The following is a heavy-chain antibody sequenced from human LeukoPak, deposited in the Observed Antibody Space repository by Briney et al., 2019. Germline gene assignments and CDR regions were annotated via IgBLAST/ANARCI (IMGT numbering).Heavy chain of an antibody. CDR2: IYYSGST. D-gene: IGHD6-13*01. J-gene: IGHJ4*02. CDR3: AGEDIAASLGY. CDR1: GGSISSYY. V-gene: IGHV4-59*01. Sequence: SETLSLTCTVSGGSISSYYWSWIRQPPGKGLEWIGYIYYSGSTNYNPSLKSRVTISVDTSKNQFSLKLSSVTAADTAVYYCAGEDIAASLGYWGQGALVTVSS.